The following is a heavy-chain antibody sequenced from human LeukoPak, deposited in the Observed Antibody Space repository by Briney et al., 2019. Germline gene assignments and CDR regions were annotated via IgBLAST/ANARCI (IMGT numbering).Heavy chain of an antibody. J-gene: IGHJ6*03. CDR2: INPNSGGT. D-gene: IGHD6-19*01. CDR3: SLSIAVAPYYYYYMDV. Sequence: ASVKVSCKASGYTFTGYYMHRVRQAPGQGLEWMGWINPNSGGTNYAQKFQGRVTMTRDTSISTAYMELSRLRSDDTAVYYCSLSIAVAPYYYYYMDVWGKGTTVTVSS. CDR1: GYTFTGYY. V-gene: IGHV1-2*02.